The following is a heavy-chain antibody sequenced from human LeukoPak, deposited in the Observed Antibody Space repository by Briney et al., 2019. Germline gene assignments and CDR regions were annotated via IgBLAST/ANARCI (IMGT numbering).Heavy chain of an antibody. CDR1: GFTFGDYA. D-gene: IGHD2/OR15-2a*01. CDR2: IRADGGRT. Sequence: GESLRLSCAASGFTFGDYAMHWVRQAPGKGLEWVSLIRADGGRTYYADSVNGRFTISRDNSKNSLYLQMNSLRTDDTALYYCATWAFYHGLDVWGQGSTVTVSS. J-gene: IGHJ6*02. V-gene: IGHV3-43*02. CDR3: ATWAFYHGLDV.